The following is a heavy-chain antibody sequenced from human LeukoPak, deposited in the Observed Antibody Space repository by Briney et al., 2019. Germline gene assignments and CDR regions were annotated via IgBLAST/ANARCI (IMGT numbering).Heavy chain of an antibody. CDR2: IKSKPDGGTT. Sequence: PGGSLRLSCAASGFAFSKVWMNWVRQAPGKGLEWVGRIKSKPDGGTTDYAAPVKGRFTISRDDSKNTLYLQMNSLKTEDTAVYYCTARGYYYDNSGYPPLWYWGQGTLATVSS. J-gene: IGHJ4*02. V-gene: IGHV3-15*01. CDR3: TARGYYYDNSGYPPLWY. CDR1: GFAFSKVW. D-gene: IGHD3-22*01.